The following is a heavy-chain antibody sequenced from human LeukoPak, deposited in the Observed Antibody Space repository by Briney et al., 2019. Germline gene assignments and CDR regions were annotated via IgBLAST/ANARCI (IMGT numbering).Heavy chain of an antibody. CDR1: GGSISSYY. V-gene: IGHV4-59*01. CDR2: IHYSGST. J-gene: IGHJ4*02. CDR3: ARVDIVVVVAATWYYFDY. Sequence: SETLSLTCTVSGGSISSYYWSWLRQPPGKGLEWLGYIHYSGSTNYNPSLKSRVTISVDTSKNQFSLKLSSVTAADTAVYYCARVDIVVVVAATWYYFDYWGQGTLVTVSS. D-gene: IGHD2-15*01.